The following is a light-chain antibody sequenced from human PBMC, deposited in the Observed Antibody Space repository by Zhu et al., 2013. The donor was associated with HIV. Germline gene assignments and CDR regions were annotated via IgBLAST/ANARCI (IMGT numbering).Light chain of an antibody. CDR2: DAS. J-gene: IGKJ4*01. CDR1: QSVANNY. CDR3: QQYGGSPRT. V-gene: IGKV3-20*01. Sequence: EIVLTQSPGTLSLSPGERATLSCRASQSVANNYLAWYQQKPGQAPRLLIYDASIRATGIADRFSGSGYETDFTLTITRLEPEDFAVYYCQQYGGSPRTFGGGTTVEVK.